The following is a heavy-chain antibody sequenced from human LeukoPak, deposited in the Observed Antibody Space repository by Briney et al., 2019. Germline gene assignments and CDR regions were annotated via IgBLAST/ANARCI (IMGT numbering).Heavy chain of an antibody. V-gene: IGHV4-34*01. CDR3: ASTRDEGFGELNWFDP. Sequence: SETLSLTCAVYGGSFSGYYWSWIRQPPGKGLEWIGSIYYSGSTYYNPSLKSRVTISVDTSKNQFSLKLSSVTAAGTAVYYCASTRDEGFGELNWFDPWGQGTLVTVSS. D-gene: IGHD3-10*01. CDR2: IYYSGST. J-gene: IGHJ5*02. CDR1: GGSFSGYY.